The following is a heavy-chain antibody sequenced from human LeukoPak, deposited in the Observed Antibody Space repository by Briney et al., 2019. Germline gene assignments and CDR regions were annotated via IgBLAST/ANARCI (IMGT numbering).Heavy chain of an antibody. V-gene: IGHV3-21*01. Sequence: GGSLRLSCAASGFTFSSYSMIWVRQAPGKGLEWVSSISISGSYLYYADSVKGRFTISRDNAKNSLYLQMNSLRAEDTAVYYCARDKNWGSGAFDIWGQGTMVTVSS. D-gene: IGHD7-27*01. CDR1: GFTFSSYS. CDR3: ARDKNWGSGAFDI. CDR2: ISISGSYL. J-gene: IGHJ3*02.